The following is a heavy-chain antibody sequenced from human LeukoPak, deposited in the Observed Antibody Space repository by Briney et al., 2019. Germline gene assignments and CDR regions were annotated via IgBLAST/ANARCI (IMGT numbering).Heavy chain of an antibody. Sequence: SVKVSCKASGGTFSSYAISWVRQAPGQGLEWMGGIIPIFGTANYAQKFQGRVTITADESTSTAYMELSSLRSEDTAVYYCARAGMVTGGLSEGGWFDPWGQGTLVTVSS. V-gene: IGHV1-69*13. CDR3: ARAGMVTGGLSEGGWFDP. D-gene: IGHD5-18*01. J-gene: IGHJ5*02. CDR1: GGTFSSYA. CDR2: IIPIFGTA.